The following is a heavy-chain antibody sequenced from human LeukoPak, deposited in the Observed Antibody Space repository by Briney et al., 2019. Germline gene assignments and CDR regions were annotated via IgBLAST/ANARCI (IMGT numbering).Heavy chain of an antibody. CDR3: VRDQSLWALDI. CDR1: GFTFSNYW. CDR2: IKGDGIDT. D-gene: IGHD1-26*01. J-gene: IGHJ3*02. Sequence: PGGSLRLSCAASGFTFSNYWMHWVRQAPGKGLIWVSRIKGDGIDTIGADFVKGRFTTSRDNAKNTLYLQMNSLRAEDTATYYCVRDQSLWALDIWGQGTTVTVSS. V-gene: IGHV3-74*01.